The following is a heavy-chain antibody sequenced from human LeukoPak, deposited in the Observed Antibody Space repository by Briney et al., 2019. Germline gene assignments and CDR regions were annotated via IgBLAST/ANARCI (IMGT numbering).Heavy chain of an antibody. CDR3: ARVGARYCSGGSCSFDY. V-gene: IGHV3-21*01. D-gene: IGHD2-15*01. Sequence: PGGSLRLSCAASGFTVSSNYMSWVRQAPGKGLEWVSSISSSSSYIYYADSVKGRFAISRDNVKNSLYLQMNRLRAEDTAVYYCARVGARYCSGGSCSFDYWGQGTLVTVSS. CDR2: ISSSSSYI. CDR1: GFTVSSNY. J-gene: IGHJ4*02.